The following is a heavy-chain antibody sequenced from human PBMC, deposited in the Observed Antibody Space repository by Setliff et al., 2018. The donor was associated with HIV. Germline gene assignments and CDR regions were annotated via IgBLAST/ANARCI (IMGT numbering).Heavy chain of an antibody. Sequence: GGSLRLSCVASGFTFRTFAMHWVRQAPGKGLEWVSVIWYDGSDIHYADSVKGRFIISRDNAKNSLYLQMDSLRVEDSGMYYCARLYPPVMSGGATTRPKPLDVWGKGTTVTVSS. CDR2: IWYDGSDI. CDR1: GFTFRTFA. D-gene: IGHD3-3*01. V-gene: IGHV3-30*07. CDR3: ARLYPPVMSGGATTRPKPLDV. J-gene: IGHJ6*04.